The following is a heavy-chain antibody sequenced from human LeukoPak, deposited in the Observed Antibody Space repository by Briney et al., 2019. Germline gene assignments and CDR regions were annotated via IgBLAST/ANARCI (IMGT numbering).Heavy chain of an antibody. CDR2: IYYSGST. CDR3: ARLGAGPTYYDFWSGYSSFYFGY. V-gene: IGHV4-39*02. J-gene: IGHJ4*02. CDR1: GGSISSSSYY. D-gene: IGHD3-3*01. Sequence: KPSETLSLTCTVSGGSISSSSYYWGWIRQPPGKGLEWIGSIYYSGSTYYNPSLKSRITISIDTSKNHFSLKLSSVSAADTAVYYCARLGAGPTYYDFWSGYSSFYFGYWGQGTLVTVSS.